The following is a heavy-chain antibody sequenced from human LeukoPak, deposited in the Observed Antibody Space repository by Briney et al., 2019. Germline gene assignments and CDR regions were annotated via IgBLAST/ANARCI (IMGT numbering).Heavy chain of an antibody. D-gene: IGHD3-22*01. CDR2: INHSGST. Sequence: PSETLSLTCAVYGGSFSGYYWSWIRPPPGNGLEWIGEINHSGSTNYNPSLKSRVTISVDTSKDQFSLKLSSVTAADTAVYYCARGLSRDSSGYSRPISHDYWGQGTLVTVSS. V-gene: IGHV4-34*01. CDR1: GGSFSGYY. J-gene: IGHJ4*02. CDR3: ARGLSRDSSGYSRPISHDY.